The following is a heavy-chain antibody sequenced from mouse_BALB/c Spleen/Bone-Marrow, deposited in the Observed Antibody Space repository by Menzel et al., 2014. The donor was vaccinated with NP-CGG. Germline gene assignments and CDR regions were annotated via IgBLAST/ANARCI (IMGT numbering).Heavy chain of an antibody. CDR1: GFNIKDTY. CDR2: IDPANGNT. V-gene: IGHV14-3*02. Sequence: EVQLQQSGAELVKPGASVKLSCTASGFNIKDTYMHWVKQRPEQGLEWIGRIDPANGNTKYDPKFQGKATITADTSSNTAYLQLSSLPSEDTAVYYCAAYYYGSSYGSAYWGQGTLVTVSA. CDR3: AAYYYGSSYGSAY. J-gene: IGHJ3*01. D-gene: IGHD1-1*01.